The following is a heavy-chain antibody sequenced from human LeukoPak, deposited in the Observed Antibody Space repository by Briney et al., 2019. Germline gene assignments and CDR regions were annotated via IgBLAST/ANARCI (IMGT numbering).Heavy chain of an antibody. CDR3: ATQGLRTRNDY. J-gene: IGHJ4*02. V-gene: IGHV4-39*01. Sequence: PSETLPLTCTVSGGSISSSSYYWGWIRQPPGKGLEWIGSIYYSGSTYYNPSLKSRVTISVDTSKNQFSLKLSSVTAADTAVYYCATQGLRTRNDYWGQGTLVTASS. CDR1: GGSISSSSYY. CDR2: IYYSGST.